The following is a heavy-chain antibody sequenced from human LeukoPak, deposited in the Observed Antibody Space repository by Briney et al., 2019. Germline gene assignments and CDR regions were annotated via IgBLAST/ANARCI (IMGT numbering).Heavy chain of an antibody. J-gene: IGHJ4*02. D-gene: IGHD3-22*01. CDR2: ISSSGGNT. V-gene: IGHV3-23*01. Sequence: GGSLRLSCAASGFTFSTYAMTWVRQAPGKGPEWVSSISSSGGNTYYADSMKGRFTISRDNSKNTLYLQLNSLRVEDTAVYYCAKTYYYDTSGYYSFPNWGQGTQVTVSS. CDR1: GFTFSTYA. CDR3: AKTYYYDTSGYYSFPN.